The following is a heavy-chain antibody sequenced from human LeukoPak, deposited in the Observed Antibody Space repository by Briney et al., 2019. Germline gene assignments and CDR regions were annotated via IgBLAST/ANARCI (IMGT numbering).Heavy chain of an antibody. CDR3: ATVAESDAFDI. CDR1: GGSISSYY. V-gene: IGHV4-59*12. Sequence: SETLSLTCTVSGGSISSYYWSWIRQPPGKGLEWIGYIYYSGSTNYNPSLKSRVTISLDTSKNQFSLKLSSVTAADTAVYYCATVAESDAFDIWGRGTMVIVSS. J-gene: IGHJ3*02. CDR2: IYYSGST.